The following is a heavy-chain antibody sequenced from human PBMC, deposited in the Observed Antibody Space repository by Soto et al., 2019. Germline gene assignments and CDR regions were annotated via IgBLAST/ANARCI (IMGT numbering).Heavy chain of an antibody. D-gene: IGHD3-3*01. V-gene: IGHV4-4*02. CDR2: INHTGGT. Sequence: SETVSLTCAVSGGSISSSNWWNWIRQPPGKGLEWIGEINHTGGTHYNPSLKSRVTMSVDTSKNQFSLRLSSVTAADTAIYYCATRITVFGLLIPPFDPWGQGTQVTVSS. CDR3: ATRITVFGLLIPPFDP. CDR1: GGSISSSNW. J-gene: IGHJ5*02.